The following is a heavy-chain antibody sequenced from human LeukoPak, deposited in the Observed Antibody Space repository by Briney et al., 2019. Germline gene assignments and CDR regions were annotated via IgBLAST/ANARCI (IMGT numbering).Heavy chain of an antibody. V-gene: IGHV3-23*01. J-gene: IGHJ4*02. CDR2: ISGSGGST. CDR1: GGSISSGGYS. Sequence: LSLTCTVSGGSISSGGYSWSWVRQAPGKGLEWVSTISGSGGSTYYADSVKGRFTFSRGNSKNTVYLQMNSLGAEDTAVYYCAKDLITIFAVFDYWGQGTLVTVSS. CDR3: AKDLITIFAVFDY. D-gene: IGHD3-3*01.